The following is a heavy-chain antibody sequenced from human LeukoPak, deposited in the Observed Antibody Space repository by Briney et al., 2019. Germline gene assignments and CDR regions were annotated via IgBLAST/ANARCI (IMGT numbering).Heavy chain of an antibody. CDR1: GFTFSGSA. J-gene: IGHJ5*02. CDR3: TRRIGYCSSTSCYNWFDP. Sequence: PGGSLRLSCAASGFTFSGSAMHWVRQASGKGLEWVGRIRSKANSYATAYAASVKGRFTISRDDSKNTAYLQMNSLKTEDTAVYYCTRRIGYCSSTSCYNWFDPWGQGTLDTVSS. V-gene: IGHV3-73*01. CDR2: IRSKANSYAT. D-gene: IGHD2-2*01.